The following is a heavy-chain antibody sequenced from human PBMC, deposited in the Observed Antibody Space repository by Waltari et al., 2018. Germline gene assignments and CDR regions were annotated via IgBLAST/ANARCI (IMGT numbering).Heavy chain of an antibody. Sequence: QVQLQQWGAGLLKPSETLSLTCAVYGGSFSGYYWSWIRQPPGTGPEWFGEITHSGRPNYNPALKSRVTISVETAKNQFSLKVSSVTAADTAVYYCARRGIVVVVAAVYNWFDPWGQGTLVTVSS. CDR2: ITHSGRP. CDR1: GGSFSGYY. CDR3: ARRGIVVVVAAVYNWFDP. J-gene: IGHJ5*02. D-gene: IGHD2-15*01. V-gene: IGHV4-34*01.